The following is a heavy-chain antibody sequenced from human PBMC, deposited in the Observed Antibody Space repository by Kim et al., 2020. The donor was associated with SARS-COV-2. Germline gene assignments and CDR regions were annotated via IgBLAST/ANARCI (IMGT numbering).Heavy chain of an antibody. J-gene: IGHJ5*02. V-gene: IGHV4-4*02. CDR2: IYHSGST. D-gene: IGHD6-6*01. Sequence: SETLSLTCAVSGGSISSSNWWSWVRQPPGKGLEWIGEIYHSGSTNYNPSLKSRVTISVYKSKNQFSLKLSSVTAADTAVYYCARCPVDSSSFWFDPWGQGTLVTVSS. CDR1: GGSISSSNW. CDR3: ARCPVDSSSFWFDP.